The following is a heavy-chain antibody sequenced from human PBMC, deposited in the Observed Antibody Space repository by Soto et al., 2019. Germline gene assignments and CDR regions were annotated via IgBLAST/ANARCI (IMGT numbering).Heavy chain of an antibody. CDR1: GFTFSSYA. CDR2: ISGSGGST. CDR3: AKGDLGYCSSTSCYRYGMDV. V-gene: IGHV3-23*01. Sequence: GGSLRLSCAASGFTFSSYAMSWVRQAPGKGLEWVSAISGSGGSTYYADSVKGRFTISRDNSKNTLYLQMNSLRAEDTAVYYSAKGDLGYCSSTSCYRYGMDVWGQGTTVTVSS. J-gene: IGHJ6*02. D-gene: IGHD2-2*01.